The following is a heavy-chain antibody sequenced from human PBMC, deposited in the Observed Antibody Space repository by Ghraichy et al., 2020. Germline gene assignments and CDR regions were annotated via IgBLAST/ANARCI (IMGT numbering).Heavy chain of an antibody. V-gene: IGHV4-34*01. Sequence: SETLSLTCAVYGGSFSGYYWSWIRQPPGKGLEWIGEINHSGSTNYNPSLKSRVTISVDTSKNQFSLKLSSVTAADTAVYYYARVETPSSSWYPNHYYYYGMDVWGQGTTVTVSS. CDR2: INHSGST. CDR1: GGSFSGYY. CDR3: ARVETPSSSWYPNHYYYYGMDV. J-gene: IGHJ6*02. D-gene: IGHD6-13*01.